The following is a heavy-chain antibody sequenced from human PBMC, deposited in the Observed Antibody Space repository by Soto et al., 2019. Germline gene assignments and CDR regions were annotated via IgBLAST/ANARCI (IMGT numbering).Heavy chain of an antibody. J-gene: IGHJ6*02. Sequence: QVQLQESGPGLVKPSETLSLTCTVSGGSISSYYWSWIRQPPGKGLEWIGYIYYSGSTNYNPSLKSRVPMSVATSKNQSSLKLSSVTAADTAVYYCARDQGVIAAYGMDVWGQGTTVTVSS. CDR3: ARDQGVIAAYGMDV. CDR2: IYYSGST. CDR1: GGSISSYY. D-gene: IGHD6-25*01. V-gene: IGHV4-59*01.